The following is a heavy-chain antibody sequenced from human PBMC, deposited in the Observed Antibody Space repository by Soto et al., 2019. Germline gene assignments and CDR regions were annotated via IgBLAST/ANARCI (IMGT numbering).Heavy chain of an antibody. CDR3: MQHRRPFRDGRERGEY. CDR1: GFIFSSCA. CDR2: ISYDGINK. J-gene: IGHJ4*02. V-gene: IGHV3-30*09. D-gene: IGHD3-16*02. Sequence: QVQLVESGGGVVQPGRSLRLSCAASGFIFSSCAMHWVRQAPGKGLEWVAVISYDGINKYYGASVKGRFAISRDNSKNTLSRQMNRLSAHDTAVYYCMQHRRPFRDGRERGEYWGQATLVAVSS.